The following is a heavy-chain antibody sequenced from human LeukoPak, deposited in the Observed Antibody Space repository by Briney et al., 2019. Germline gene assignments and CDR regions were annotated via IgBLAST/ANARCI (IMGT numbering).Heavy chain of an antibody. CDR1: GGTFSSYA. CDR3: ARDCSGDRCYGA. Sequence: SVKVSCKASGGTFSSYAISWVRQAPGQGLEWMGGIIPIFGTANYAQKFQGRVTITADKSTSTAYMELSSLRSEDTAVYYCARDCSGDRCYGAWGQGTLVTGSS. D-gene: IGHD2-15*01. V-gene: IGHV1-69*06. J-gene: IGHJ4*02. CDR2: IIPIFGTA.